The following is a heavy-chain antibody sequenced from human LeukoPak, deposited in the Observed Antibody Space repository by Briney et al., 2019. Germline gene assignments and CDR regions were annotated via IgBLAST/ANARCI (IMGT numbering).Heavy chain of an antibody. J-gene: IGHJ5*02. V-gene: IGHV4-59*01. D-gene: IGHD3-16*01. CDR1: GGSISIYY. Sequence: PSETLSLTCIVSGGSISIYYWNWIRQPPGKGLEWIGYIYNSGSTDYNPSLKRRVTISADASKNQFSLKLTSVTAADTAVYYCARDRELGSWGQGILVTVSS. CDR2: IYNSGST. CDR3: ARDRELGS.